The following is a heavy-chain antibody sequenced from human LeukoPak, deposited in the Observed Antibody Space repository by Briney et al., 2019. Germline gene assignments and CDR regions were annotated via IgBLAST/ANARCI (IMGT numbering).Heavy chain of an antibody. CDR2: INPNSGGT. CDR1: GYTFTGYY. D-gene: IGHD3-9*01. Sequence: ASVKVCCKASGYTFTGYYMHWVRHAPGQGLEWMGWINPNSGGTNYAQKFQGRVTMTRDTSVSTAYMELSRVRSDDTAVYYCARIYRDILTGRPGYGMDVWGQGTTVTVSS. CDR3: ARIYRDILTGRPGYGMDV. J-gene: IGHJ6*02. V-gene: IGHV1-2*02.